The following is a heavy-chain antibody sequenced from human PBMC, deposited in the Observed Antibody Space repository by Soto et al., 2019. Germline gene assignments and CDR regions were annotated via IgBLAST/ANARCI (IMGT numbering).Heavy chain of an antibody. Sequence: QITLKESGPTLVKPTQTLTLTCTFSGFSLSSNEVGVGWIRQPPGKALEWLALIYWDGDKHYSPSLKSRLTINKDTSKNQVVLTMTTMDPVDTASYYCAHRGGAAAGTDFFDYWGQGTLVTVSS. V-gene: IGHV2-5*02. J-gene: IGHJ4*02. CDR2: IYWDGDK. CDR1: GFSLSSNEVG. D-gene: IGHD6-13*01. CDR3: AHRGGAAAGTDFFDY.